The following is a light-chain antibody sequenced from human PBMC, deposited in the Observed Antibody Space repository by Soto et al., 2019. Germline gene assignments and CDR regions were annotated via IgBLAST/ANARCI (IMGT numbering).Light chain of an antibody. CDR3: QQYYSTPYT. CDR1: QSVLSSSNNKNS. CDR2: WAS. J-gene: IGKJ2*01. V-gene: IGKV4-1*01. Sequence: DIVMTQSPDSLAVSLGERATINCKSSQSVLSSSNNKNSLAWYQQKPGQPPKLLIYWASTRESGVPDRFSGSGSGTDFTLTISSLQAEDVAVYYCQQYYSTPYTFGQGTKVEIK.